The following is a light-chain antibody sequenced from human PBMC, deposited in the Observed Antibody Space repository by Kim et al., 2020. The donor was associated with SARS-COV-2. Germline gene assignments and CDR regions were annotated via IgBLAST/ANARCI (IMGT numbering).Light chain of an antibody. CDR3: QQYDRSPVT. CDR2: GAA. V-gene: IGKV3-20*01. CDR1: QSVSRNY. J-gene: IGKJ4*01. Sequence: LSPGDRDTRACRASQSVSRNYLAWYQQNPGQAPRLLMYGAASRAIGIPDRFSGSGSGTDFTLTISRLETEDFAVYYCQQYDRSPVTFGGGTKLEI.